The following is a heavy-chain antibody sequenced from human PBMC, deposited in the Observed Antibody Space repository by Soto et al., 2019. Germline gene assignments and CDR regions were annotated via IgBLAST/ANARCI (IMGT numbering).Heavy chain of an antibody. CDR3: ARHPSDFWFDP. CDR2: IYYSGST. Sequence: QLQLQESGPGLVKPSETLSLTCTVSGGSISSSSYFWGWIRQPPGKGLEWIGSIYYSGSTYYNPSLKGRVPVPGDTSKNQFSLKLRSVTAADTTVYYCARHPSDFWFDPWGQGTLVTVSS. CDR1: GGSISSSSYF. J-gene: IGHJ5*02. V-gene: IGHV4-39*01. D-gene: IGHD2-21*02.